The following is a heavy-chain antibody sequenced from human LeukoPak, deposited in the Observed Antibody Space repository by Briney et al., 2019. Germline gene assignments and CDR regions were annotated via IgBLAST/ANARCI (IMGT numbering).Heavy chain of an antibody. V-gene: IGHV4-38-2*01. Sequence: SETLSLTCAVSGYSISSGYYWGWIRQPPGKGLEWIGSIYYSGSTYYDPSLKSRVTISVDTSKNQFSLKLSSVTAADTAVYYCARMITYWGQGTLVTVSS. J-gene: IGHJ4*02. CDR3: ARMITY. D-gene: IGHD3-16*01. CDR1: GYSISSGYY. CDR2: IYYSGST.